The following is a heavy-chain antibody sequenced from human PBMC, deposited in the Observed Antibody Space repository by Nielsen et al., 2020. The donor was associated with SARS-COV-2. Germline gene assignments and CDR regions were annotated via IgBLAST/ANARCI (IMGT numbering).Heavy chain of an antibody. CDR1: GFTFSSYA. D-gene: IGHD2-2*01. V-gene: IGHV3-23*01. CDR2: ISGSGGST. CDR3: ATESSSPAPNDH. J-gene: IGHJ4*02. Sequence: GESLKISCAASGFTFSSYAMSWVRQAPGKGLEWVSAISGSGGSTYYADSVKGRFTISRDNSKNTLYLQMNSLTVEDTAVYYCATESSSPAPNDHWGQGTLVTVSS.